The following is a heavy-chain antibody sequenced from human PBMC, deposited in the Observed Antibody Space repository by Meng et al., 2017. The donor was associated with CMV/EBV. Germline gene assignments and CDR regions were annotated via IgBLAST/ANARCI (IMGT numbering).Heavy chain of an antibody. V-gene: IGHV3-7*01. CDR1: GFTFSSYW. J-gene: IGHJ6*02. D-gene: IGHD2-15*01. CDR3: ARDSGRGYCSGGSCYNPD. CDR2: IKQDGSEK. Sequence: GGSLRLSCAASGFTFSSYWMSWVRQAPGKGLEWVANIKQDGSEKYYVDSVKGRFTISRDNAKNSLYLQMNSLRAEDTDVYYCARDSGRGYCSGGSCYNPDWGQGTTVTVSS.